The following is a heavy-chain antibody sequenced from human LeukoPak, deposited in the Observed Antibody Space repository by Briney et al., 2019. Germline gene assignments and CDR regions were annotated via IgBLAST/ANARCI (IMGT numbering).Heavy chain of an antibody. CDR3: ARSRRRITMVRGVIPYFDY. CDR2: INHSGST. J-gene: IGHJ4*02. CDR1: GGSFSGYY. D-gene: IGHD3-10*01. V-gene: IGHV4-34*01. Sequence: SETLSLTCAVYGGSFSGYYWSWIRQPPGKGLEWIGEINHSGSTNYNPSLKSRVTISVDTSKNQFSLKPSSVTAADTAVYYCARSRRRITMVRGVIPYFDYWGQGTLVTVSS.